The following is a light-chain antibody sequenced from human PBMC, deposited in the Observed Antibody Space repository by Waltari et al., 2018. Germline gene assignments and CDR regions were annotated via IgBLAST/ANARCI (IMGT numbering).Light chain of an antibody. CDR1: QSVSSS. CDR3: LQYLSSPHT. Sequence: EIVLTQSPDTLSLSPGERATLSCRASQSVSSSLAWYQQKPGQAPRRLFYGATNRATCIPDRFSGSGSGTDFTLTISRLEPEDFVVYYCLQYLSSPHTFGQGTKLEIK. J-gene: IGKJ2*01. CDR2: GAT. V-gene: IGKV3-20*01.